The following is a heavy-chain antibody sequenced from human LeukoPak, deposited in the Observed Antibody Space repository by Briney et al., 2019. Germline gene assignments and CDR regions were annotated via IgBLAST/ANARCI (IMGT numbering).Heavy chain of an antibody. D-gene: IGHD4-11*01. J-gene: IGHJ5*01. CDR2: IYYRGSA. CDR3: ARLLHDWFDS. CDR1: GDAINSYY. Sequence: SETLSLTCTVSGDAINSYYWSWIRQPPGKGLEWLGYIYYRGSANYNPSLKSRVTISIDTSKNQFSLKLTSVTAADTAVYYCARLLHDWFDSWGQGTLVTVSS. V-gene: IGHV4-59*08.